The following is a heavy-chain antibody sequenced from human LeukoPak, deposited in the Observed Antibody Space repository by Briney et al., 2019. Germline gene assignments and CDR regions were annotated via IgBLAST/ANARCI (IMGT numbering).Heavy chain of an antibody. CDR3: ARDSTSFADTAIPMWDY. J-gene: IGHJ4*02. CDR2: ISSSGSTI. V-gene: IGHV3-11*04. D-gene: IGHD5-18*01. Sequence: GGSLRLSCAASGFTFSDYYMSWIRQAPGKGLEWVSYISSSGSTIYYADSVKGRFTISRDNAKNSLYLQMNSLRAEDTAVYYCARDSTSFADTAIPMWDYWAQGTVVTVSS. CDR1: GFTFSDYY.